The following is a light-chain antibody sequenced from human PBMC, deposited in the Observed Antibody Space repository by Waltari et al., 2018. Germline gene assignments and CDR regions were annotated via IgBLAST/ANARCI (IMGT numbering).Light chain of an antibody. V-gene: IGKV4-1*01. CDR1: QSVLHNSKNKNS. J-gene: IGKJ3*01. CDR3: QQYYDTPFT. Sequence: DIVMTQSPDSLAVSLGERATINCKSSQSVLHNSKNKNSLAWYQHKPGQPPKLLIYWVSTRESGVPDRFSGSGSGTDFTLTISSLQAEDVAFYYCQQYYDTPFTFGPGTKVDIK. CDR2: WVS.